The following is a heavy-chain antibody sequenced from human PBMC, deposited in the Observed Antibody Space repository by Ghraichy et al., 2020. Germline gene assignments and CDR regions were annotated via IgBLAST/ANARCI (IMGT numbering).Heavy chain of an antibody. J-gene: IGHJ6*02. V-gene: IGHV3-21*01. D-gene: IGHD2-15*01. CDR3: ARPDCSGDSCYPYYYYGMDV. CDR2: ISSSSTYK. CDR1: GFTFSSYS. Sequence: GALRLSCAASGFTFSSYSMNWVRQAPGKGLEWVSSISSSSTYKYYADSVKGRFTISRDNAKNSLYLQMSSLRAEDTAVYYCARPDCSGDSCYPYYYYGMDVWGQGTTVTVSS.